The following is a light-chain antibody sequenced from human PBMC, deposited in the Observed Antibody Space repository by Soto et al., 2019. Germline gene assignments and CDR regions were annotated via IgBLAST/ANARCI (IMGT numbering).Light chain of an antibody. V-gene: IGLV2-14*01. CDR2: DVN. Sequence: QPVLTQPASVSGSPGQSITLSCTGTSSDIGGYDFVSWYQRYPGKAPKLIIYDVNNRPSGVSNRFSGSKSGNTASLTISGLQAEDEADYYCTSYASSSTHVVFGGRTKLTVL. J-gene: IGLJ2*01. CDR3: TSYASSSTHVV. CDR1: SSDIGGYDF.